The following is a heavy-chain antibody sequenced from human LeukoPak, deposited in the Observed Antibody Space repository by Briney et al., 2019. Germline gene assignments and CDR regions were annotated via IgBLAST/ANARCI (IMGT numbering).Heavy chain of an antibody. CDR1: GGSISSYY. Sequence: SETLSLTCTVSGGSISSYYWSWIRQPPGKGLEWIGYMYYTGSTNYNSSLKRRVIMSVDMSKNQFSLKLSSVTAPDTAVYYCAGTYFAFHMGGAFDIWGQGTVVTVSS. D-gene: IGHD2-21*01. V-gene: IGHV4-59*08. CDR2: MYYTGST. J-gene: IGHJ3*02. CDR3: AGTYFAFHMGGAFDI.